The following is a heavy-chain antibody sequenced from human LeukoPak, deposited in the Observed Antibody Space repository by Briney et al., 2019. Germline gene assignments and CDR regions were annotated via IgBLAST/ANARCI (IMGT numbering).Heavy chain of an antibody. J-gene: IGHJ4*02. V-gene: IGHV1-18*04. D-gene: IGHD3-9*01. CDR3: ASSYYDILTGAFRSSHFDY. Sequence: GASVKVSCKASGYTFTGYYMHWVRQAPGQGLEWMGWISAYNGNTNYAQKLQGRVTMTTDTSTSTAYMELRSLRSDDTAVYYCASSYYDILTGAFRSSHFDYWGQGTLVTVSS. CDR2: ISAYNGNT. CDR1: GYTFTGYY.